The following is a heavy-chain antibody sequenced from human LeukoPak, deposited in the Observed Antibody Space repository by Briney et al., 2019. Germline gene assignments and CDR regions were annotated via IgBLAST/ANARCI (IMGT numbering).Heavy chain of an antibody. CDR1: GFTVSGYA. V-gene: IGHV3-23*01. Sequence: GGSLRLSCAASGFTVSGYAMTWVRQVPRKGLEWVSVIGVIATTTYYADSVAGRFTLSRDNSKNRVYLQLNSLRADDTAIYFCARGGYYGSGRPLWGWGQGTLVTVSS. J-gene: IGHJ1*01. CDR3: ARGGYYGSGRPLWG. CDR2: IGVIATTT. D-gene: IGHD3-10*01.